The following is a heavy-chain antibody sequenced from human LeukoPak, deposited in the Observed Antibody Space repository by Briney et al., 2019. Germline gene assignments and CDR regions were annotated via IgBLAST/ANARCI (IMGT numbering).Heavy chain of an antibody. CDR1: GYSISSGYY. V-gene: IGHV4-38-2*01. D-gene: IGHD6-13*01. Sequence: PSETLSLTCAVSGYSISSGYYWGWIRQPPGKGLEWTGSIYHSGSTYYNPSLKSRVTISVDTSKNQFSLKLSSVTAADTAVYYCARHLPGIAAADPSGYFDYWGQGTLVTVSS. CDR2: IYHSGST. CDR3: ARHLPGIAAADPSGYFDY. J-gene: IGHJ4*02.